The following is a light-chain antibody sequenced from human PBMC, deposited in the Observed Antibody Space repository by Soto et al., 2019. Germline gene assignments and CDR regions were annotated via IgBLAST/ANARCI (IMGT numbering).Light chain of an antibody. CDR1: QSISSW. CDR3: QQSSSFPLT. J-gene: IGKJ3*01. CDR2: ATS. Sequence: DIQMTQSPSTLSASVGDRVTITCRASQSISSWLAWYQQKPGKAPKLLIYATSNLQSGVPSRFSGSGSGTDFTLTISSLQPEDFAAYYCQQSSSFPLTFGPGTKVDI. V-gene: IGKV1-12*01.